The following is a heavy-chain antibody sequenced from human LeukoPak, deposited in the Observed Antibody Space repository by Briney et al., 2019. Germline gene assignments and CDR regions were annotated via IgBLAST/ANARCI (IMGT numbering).Heavy chain of an antibody. D-gene: IGHD3-22*01. J-gene: IGHJ4*02. CDR2: INPNSGGT. Sequence: ASVKVSCKASGYTFTGYYMHWVRQAPGQGLEWMGWINPNSGGTNYAQKFQGRVTMTRDTSISTAYMELSRLRSDDTAVYYCARERSITMIVVAIKGLDYWGQGTLVTVSS. V-gene: IGHV1-2*02. CDR3: ARERSITMIVVAIKGLDY. CDR1: GYTFTGYY.